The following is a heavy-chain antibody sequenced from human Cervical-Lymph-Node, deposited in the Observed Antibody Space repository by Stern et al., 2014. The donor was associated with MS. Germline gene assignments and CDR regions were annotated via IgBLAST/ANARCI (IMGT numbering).Heavy chain of an antibody. V-gene: IGHV1-18*01. J-gene: IGHJ3*02. D-gene: IGHD2-15*01. CDR3: ARGLLGSENAFDI. CDR2: ISAYNGNT. CDR1: GYTFTSYG. Sequence: VQLVASGAEVNKPGASVKVSCKASGYTFTSYGISWVRQAPGPGPEWMGRISAYNGNTNYAQKLQGRVTMTTDTSTSTAYMELRSLRSDATAVYYCARGLLGSENAFDIWGQGTMVTVSS.